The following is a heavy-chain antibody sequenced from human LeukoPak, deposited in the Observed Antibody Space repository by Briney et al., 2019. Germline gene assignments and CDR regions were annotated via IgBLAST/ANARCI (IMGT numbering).Heavy chain of an antibody. CDR3: ASAIGSIWYEFDY. CDR1: GFTVNNNY. CDR2: IYSGGYT. D-gene: IGHD6-13*01. J-gene: IGHJ4*02. V-gene: IGHV3-53*01. Sequence: PGGSLRLSCAASGFTVNNNYMSWVRRAPGRGLEWVSVIYSGGYTYYAGSVKGRFTISRDNSKNTLYLQMNSLRAEDTAVYYCASAIGSIWYEFDYWGQGTLVTVSS.